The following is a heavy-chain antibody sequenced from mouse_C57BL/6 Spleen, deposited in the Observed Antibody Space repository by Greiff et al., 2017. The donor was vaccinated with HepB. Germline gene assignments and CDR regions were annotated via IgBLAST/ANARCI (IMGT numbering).Heavy chain of an antibody. CDR3: ARSEGYSNYEDYYAMDY. CDR2: IYPRSGNT. Sequence: QVQLKESGAELARPGASVKLSCKASGYTFTSYGISWVKQRTGQGLEWIGEIYPRSGNTYYNEKFKGKATLTADKSSSTAYMELRSLTSEDSAVYFCARSEGYSNYEDYYAMDYWGQGTSVTVSS. CDR1: GYTFTSYG. D-gene: IGHD2-5*01. J-gene: IGHJ4*01. V-gene: IGHV1-81*01.